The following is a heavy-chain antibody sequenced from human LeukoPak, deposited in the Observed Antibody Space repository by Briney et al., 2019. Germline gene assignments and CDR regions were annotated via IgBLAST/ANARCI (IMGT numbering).Heavy chain of an antibody. J-gene: IGHJ4*02. V-gene: IGHV4-59*01. CDR1: GGSINSYY. Sequence: SETLSLTCTVSGGSINSYYWSWIRQPPGKGLEWIAYFHYSGTSKYNPSLKSRVTISVDTSNNQFSLKLSSVTAADTAVYYCARGRSYGFDFDSWGPGTLVIVSS. CDR2: FHYSGTS. D-gene: IGHD5-18*01. CDR3: ARGRSYGFDFDS.